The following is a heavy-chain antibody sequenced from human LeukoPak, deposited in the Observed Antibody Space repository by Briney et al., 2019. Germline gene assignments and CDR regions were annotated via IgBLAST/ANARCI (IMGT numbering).Heavy chain of an antibody. Sequence: PGGSLRLSCAASGFTFSSYAMSWVRQALGKGLEWVSAISGSGGSTYYADSVKGRFTISRDNSKNTLYLQMNSLRAEDTAVYYCAKDQGLRSYGMDVWGQGTTVTVSS. D-gene: IGHD6-25*01. J-gene: IGHJ6*02. V-gene: IGHV3-23*01. CDR2: ISGSGGST. CDR3: AKDQGLRSYGMDV. CDR1: GFTFSSYA.